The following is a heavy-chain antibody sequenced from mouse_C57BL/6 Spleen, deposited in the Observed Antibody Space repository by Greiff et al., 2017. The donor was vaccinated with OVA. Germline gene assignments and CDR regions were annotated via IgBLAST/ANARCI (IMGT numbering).Heavy chain of an antibody. Sequence: VQLQQPGTELVKPGASVKLSCKASGYTFTSYWMHWVKQRPGQGLEWIGNINPSNGGTNYNEKFKSKATLTVDKSSSTAYMQLSSLTSEDSAVYYCARGHGSSFYWYFDVWGTGTTVTVSS. CDR1: GYTFTSYW. CDR2: INPSNGGT. J-gene: IGHJ1*03. D-gene: IGHD1-1*01. V-gene: IGHV1-53*01. CDR3: ARGHGSSFYWYFDV.